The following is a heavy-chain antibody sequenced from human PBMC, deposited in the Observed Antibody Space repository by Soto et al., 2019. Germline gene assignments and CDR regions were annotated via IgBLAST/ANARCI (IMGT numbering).Heavy chain of an antibody. V-gene: IGHV3-23*01. CDR2: ISGSGYGT. D-gene: IGHD2-15*01. J-gene: IGHJ4*02. Sequence: EVQLRQSGGGVVQPGGSLRLSCVASGVAVNNYAMSWVRQAPGKGLEWVSGISGSGYGTYYADSVKDRFIVSRDKSTRTVHLQMSSLRVEDTAVYNCAKDKGLRGRSYLGNWGQGALVIVSS. CDR1: GVAVNNYA. CDR3: AKDKGLRGRSYLGN.